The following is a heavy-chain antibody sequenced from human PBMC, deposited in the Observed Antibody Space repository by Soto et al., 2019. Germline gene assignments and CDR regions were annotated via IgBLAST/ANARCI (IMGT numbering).Heavy chain of an antibody. CDR1: GFAFSTYA. Sequence: LRLSCAASGFAFSTYAMTWVRQAPGEGLEWVSVISGSGGSSYYAASVKGRFTISRDNSKNTLYLQMNDLTAEDTALYYCVKVGWGYSFGNGLDDWGQGTTVTVSS. V-gene: IGHV3-23*01. J-gene: IGHJ6*02. D-gene: IGHD5-18*01. CDR3: VKVGWGYSFGNGLDD. CDR2: ISGSGGSS.